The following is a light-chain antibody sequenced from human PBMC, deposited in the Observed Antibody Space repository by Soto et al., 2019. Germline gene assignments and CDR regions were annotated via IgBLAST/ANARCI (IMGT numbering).Light chain of an antibody. CDR1: QTVSSRF. J-gene: IGKJ2*02. V-gene: IGKV3D-20*02. Sequence: EIVLTQSPGTLSLSPGERATLSCRASQTVSSRFLAWYQQKPGQAPRLLIYGALSRATGVGARFAGSGSATDFSLAITSLEPEDFAVYYCQQRAKWPSTFGPGTKVDIK. CDR3: QQRAKWPST. CDR2: GAL.